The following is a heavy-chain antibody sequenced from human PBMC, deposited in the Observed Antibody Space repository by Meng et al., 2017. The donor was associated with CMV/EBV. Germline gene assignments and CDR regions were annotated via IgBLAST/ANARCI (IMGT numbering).Heavy chain of an antibody. D-gene: IGHD3-22*01. CDR3: ARDGRYYYDSSGSCDY. CDR1: GYTFTCYG. Sequence: QVQLGRGGAEVKEPLASVKVSCKASGYTFTCYGISWVLQGPGQGLGWMGWISAYNGNTNYTQKHQGRVTMTSDTSTDTAYMELWSLRSDDTAVYYCARDGRYYYDSSGSCDYWGQGTLVTVSS. V-gene: IGHV1-18*01. J-gene: IGHJ4*02. CDR2: ISAYNGNT.